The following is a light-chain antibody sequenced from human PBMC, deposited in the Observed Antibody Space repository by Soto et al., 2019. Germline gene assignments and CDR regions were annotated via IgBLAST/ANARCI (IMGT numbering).Light chain of an antibody. J-gene: IGLJ1*01. Sequence: ALTQPASVSGSPGQSITISCTGTSSDVGGYKYVSWYQLHPGKAPKLMIYEVSNRPSGISNRFSASKSGNTASLTISGLQAEDEADYYCFSYTSSTAYVFGTGTKVTVL. CDR2: EVS. V-gene: IGLV2-14*01. CDR3: FSYTSSTAYV. CDR1: SSDVGGYKY.